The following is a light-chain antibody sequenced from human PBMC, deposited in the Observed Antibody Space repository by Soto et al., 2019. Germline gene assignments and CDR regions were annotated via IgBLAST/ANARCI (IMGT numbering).Light chain of an antibody. CDR3: SSYTGSSTLV. J-gene: IGLJ3*02. CDR2: EVS. Sequence: QSALTQPASVSGSPGQSITISCTGTSSDVGGYNYVSWYQQHPGKAPKLMIYEVSNRPSGVSNRFSGSKSGNTASLTISWLQADDEADYYCSSYTGSSTLVFGGGTKLTVL. CDR1: SSDVGGYNY. V-gene: IGLV2-14*01.